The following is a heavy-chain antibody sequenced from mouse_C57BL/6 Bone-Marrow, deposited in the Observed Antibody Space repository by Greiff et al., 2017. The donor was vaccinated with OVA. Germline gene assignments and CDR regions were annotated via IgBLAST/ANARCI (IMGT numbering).Heavy chain of an antibody. D-gene: IGHD2-5*01. V-gene: IGHV3-6*01. CDR1: GYSITSGYY. J-gene: IGHJ4*01. CDR2: ISYDGSN. Sequence: ESGPGLVKPSQSLSLTCSVSGYSITSGYYWNWIRQFPGNKLEWMGYISYDGSNNYNPSLKNRISITRDTSKNQFFLKFNSETTEDTATYYCARNAYYSNYDYYAMDYWGQGTSVTVSS. CDR3: ARNAYYSNYDYYAMDY.